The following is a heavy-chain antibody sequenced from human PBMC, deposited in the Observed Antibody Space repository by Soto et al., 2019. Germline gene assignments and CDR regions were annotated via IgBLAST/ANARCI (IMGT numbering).Heavy chain of an antibody. J-gene: IGHJ6*02. CDR1: GYTFTSYA. CDR2: INAGNGNT. D-gene: IGHD6-25*01. CDR3: ARLRLPPRDGMDV. V-gene: IGHV1-3*01. Sequence: QVQLVQSGAEVKKPGASVKVSCKASGYTFTSYAMHWVRQAPGQRLEWMGWINAGNGNTKYSQKFQGRVTITRDRSASTAYMELSSLRSEDTAVYYCARLRLPPRDGMDVWGQGTTVTVSS.